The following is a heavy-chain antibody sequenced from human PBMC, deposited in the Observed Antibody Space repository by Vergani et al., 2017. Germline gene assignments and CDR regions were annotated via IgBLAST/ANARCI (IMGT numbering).Heavy chain of an antibody. CDR1: GDSVFSTDYH. CDR3: ASKRGACRAAYCHSYDF. D-gene: IGHD2-15*01. CDR2: MDYSGST. Sequence: QVQLQESGPGLVKPSETLSLTCTVSGDSVFSTDYHWGWIRQPPGKGLEWIGSMDYSGSTSYNPSLVSRISISFETPKNQFSLRLTSVTAADTAVYYCASKRGACRAAYCHSYDFWGPGTLVGVSS. V-gene: IGHV4-39*01. J-gene: IGHJ4*02.